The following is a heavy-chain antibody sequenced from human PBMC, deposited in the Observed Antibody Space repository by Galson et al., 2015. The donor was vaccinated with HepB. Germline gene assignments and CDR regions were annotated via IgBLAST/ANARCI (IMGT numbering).Heavy chain of an antibody. Sequence: SVKVSCKASGGTFSSYAISWVRQAPGQGLEWMGGIIPIFGTANYAQKFQGRVTITADESTSTAYMELGSLRSEDTAVYYCARGLGGMNWFDPWGQRTLVTVSS. D-gene: IGHD1-26*01. CDR3: ARGLGGMNWFDP. J-gene: IGHJ5*02. CDR2: IIPIFGTA. CDR1: GGTFSSYA. V-gene: IGHV1-69*13.